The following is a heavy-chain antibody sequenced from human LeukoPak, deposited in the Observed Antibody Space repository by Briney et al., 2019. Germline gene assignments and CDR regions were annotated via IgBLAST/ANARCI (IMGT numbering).Heavy chain of an antibody. D-gene: IGHD1-26*01. CDR3: AKDLLFNVGASY. J-gene: IGHJ4*02. Sequence: GGSLRLSCAASGFTFSSYTMNWVRQPPGKGLEWVSNIGTSSTTIYYADSVKGRFTISRDNSKNTLYLQMNSLRVEDTAVYYCAKDLLFNVGASYWGQGTLVTVSS. V-gene: IGHV3-48*01. CDR1: GFTFSSYT. CDR2: IGTSSTTI.